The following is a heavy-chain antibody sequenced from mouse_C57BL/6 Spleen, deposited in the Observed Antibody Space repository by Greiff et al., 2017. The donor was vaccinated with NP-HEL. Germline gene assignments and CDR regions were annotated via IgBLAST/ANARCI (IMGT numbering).Heavy chain of an antibody. D-gene: IGHD2-4*01. Sequence: VQLQQSGAELVKPGASVKISCKASGYAFSSYWMNWVKQRPGKGLEWIGQIYPGDGDTNYNGKFKGKATLTADKSSSTAYMQLSSLTSEDSAVYFRARSIYDDYDGFDYWGQGTTLTVSS. CDR2: IYPGDGDT. CDR1: GYAFSSYW. CDR3: ARSIYDDYDGFDY. J-gene: IGHJ2*01. V-gene: IGHV1-80*01.